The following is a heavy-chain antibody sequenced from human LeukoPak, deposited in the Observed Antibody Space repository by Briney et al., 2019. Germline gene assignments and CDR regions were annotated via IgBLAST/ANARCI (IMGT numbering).Heavy chain of an antibody. CDR3: AKDVVPDSGWDLDY. CDR2: IYPSGDST. D-gene: IGHD6-19*01. J-gene: IGHJ4*02. Sequence: PGGSLRLSCAASGFTFSTYSMTWVRQGPGKGLEWVSSIYPSGDSTFYADSVKGRFTISRDNSKNTLYLQMGSLRNEDTAIYYCAKDVVPDSGWDLDYWGQGTLVTVSS. V-gene: IGHV3-23*01. CDR1: GFTFSTYS.